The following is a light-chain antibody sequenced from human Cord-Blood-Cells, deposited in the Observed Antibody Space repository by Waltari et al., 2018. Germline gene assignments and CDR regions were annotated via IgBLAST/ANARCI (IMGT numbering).Light chain of an antibody. J-gene: IGKJ2*01. CDR2: WVS. CDR1: QSVLYSSNNKNY. V-gene: IGKV4-1*01. Sequence: DIVMTQSPDSLAVSLGERATINCKSGQSVLYSSNNKNYLAWYQQKPGQPPKLLIYWVSTRESGVPDRFSGSGSGTDFTLTISSLQAEDVAVYYCQQYYSTPYTFGQGTKLEIK. CDR3: QQYYSTPYT.